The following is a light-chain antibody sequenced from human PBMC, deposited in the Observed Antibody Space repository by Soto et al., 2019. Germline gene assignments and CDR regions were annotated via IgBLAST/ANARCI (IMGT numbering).Light chain of an antibody. CDR3: QQSGGAPPHT. V-gene: IGKV3-20*01. J-gene: IGKJ2*01. Sequence: EIVLTQAPGTRSLSPGERVTLSWRASQILTSTYLAWFHQKPGQAPRPLIYGVSSRATGIPHRFSGSGSATDFTPTISRLEYEDFAVYYCQQSGGAPPHTFGQGT. CDR2: GVS. CDR1: QILTSTY.